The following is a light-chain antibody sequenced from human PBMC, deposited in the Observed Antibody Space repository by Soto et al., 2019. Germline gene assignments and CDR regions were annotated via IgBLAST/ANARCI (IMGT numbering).Light chain of an antibody. J-gene: IGKJ4*01. CDR1: QSVSRY. V-gene: IGKV3-11*01. CDR3: QQRIVWPST. CDR2: DAS. Sequence: EIVLTQSPATLSLSPGERATISCRASQSVSRYLAWYQQKPGQAPRLLIYDASNRATGIPARFSGSGSGTDFTLTISSLEPEDFAVYYCQQRIVWPSTFGVGTKVQIK.